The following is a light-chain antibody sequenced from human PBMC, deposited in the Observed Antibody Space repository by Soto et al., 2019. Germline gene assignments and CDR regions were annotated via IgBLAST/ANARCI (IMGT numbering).Light chain of an antibody. V-gene: IGKV3-15*01. CDR2: GAS. J-gene: IGKJ1*01. CDR3: QQYKNWPLYMT. Sequence: EIVMTQSPATLSVSPGERATLSCRASRTVGSNLAWYQQKLGQAPRLLIYGASTRTTGIPARFSGSGTGTEFTLPITSLRSEDFAIDFCQQYKNWPLYMTFGQGTKVEIK. CDR1: RTVGSN.